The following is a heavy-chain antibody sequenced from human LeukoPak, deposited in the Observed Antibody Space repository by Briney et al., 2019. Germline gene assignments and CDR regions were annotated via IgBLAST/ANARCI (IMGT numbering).Heavy chain of an antibody. J-gene: IGHJ6*03. Sequence: ASVKVSCKASGGTFGSYAISWVRQATGQGLEWMGWMNPNSGNTGYAQKFQGRVTMTRNTSISTAYMELSSLRSEDTAVYYCARSTYCSGGSCYRSNYYYYMDVWGKGTTVTISS. CDR2: MNPNSGNT. V-gene: IGHV1-8*02. CDR1: GGTFGSYA. D-gene: IGHD2-15*01. CDR3: ARSTYCSGGSCYRSNYYYYMDV.